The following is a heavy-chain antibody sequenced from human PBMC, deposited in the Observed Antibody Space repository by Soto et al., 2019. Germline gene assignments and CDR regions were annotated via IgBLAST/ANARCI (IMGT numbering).Heavy chain of an antibody. Sequence: ASVKVSCKASGGTFSSYAISWVRQAPGQGLEWMGWISAYNGNTNYAQKLQGRVTMTTDTSTSTAYMELRSLRSDDTAVYYCARDQGFSGYDSGNWFDPWGQGTLVTVSS. CDR1: GGTFSSYA. CDR3: ARDQGFSGYDSGNWFDP. D-gene: IGHD5-12*01. J-gene: IGHJ5*02. CDR2: ISAYNGNT. V-gene: IGHV1-18*01.